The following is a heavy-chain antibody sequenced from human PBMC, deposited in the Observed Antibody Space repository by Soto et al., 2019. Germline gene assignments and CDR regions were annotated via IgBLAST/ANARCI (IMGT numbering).Heavy chain of an antibody. CDR1: GGSFSGYY. Sequence: QVQLQQWGAGLLKPSETLSLTCAVYGGSFSGYYWSWIRQPPGKGLEWIGEINHSGSTNYNPSLKSRVTISVDTSKNQFSLKLSSVTAADTAVYYCARDTDTTSDCSGGSCYGGGVGEFDYWGQGTLVTVSS. D-gene: IGHD2-15*01. V-gene: IGHV4-34*01. CDR3: ARDTDTTSDCSGGSCYGGGVGEFDY. CDR2: INHSGST. J-gene: IGHJ4*02.